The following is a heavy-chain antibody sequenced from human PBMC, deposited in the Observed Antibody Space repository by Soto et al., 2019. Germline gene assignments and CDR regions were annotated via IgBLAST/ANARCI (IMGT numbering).Heavy chain of an antibody. Sequence: SETLSLTCTVSGGSISSYYWSWIRQPPGKGLEWIGYIYYSGSTNYNPSLKSRVTISVDTSKNQFSLKLSSVTAADTAVYYCARQRTEWELLLGYYYYYGMDVWGQGTTVTVSS. V-gene: IGHV4-59*08. CDR1: GGSISSYY. CDR2: IYYSGST. J-gene: IGHJ6*02. D-gene: IGHD1-26*01. CDR3: ARQRTEWELLLGYYYYYGMDV.